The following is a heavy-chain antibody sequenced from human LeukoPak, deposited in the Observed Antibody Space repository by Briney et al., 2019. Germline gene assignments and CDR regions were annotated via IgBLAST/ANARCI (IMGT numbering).Heavy chain of an antibody. Sequence: SETLSLTCTVSGGSISSYYWSWIRQPPGKGLEWIRYIYYSGSTKYNPSLKRRIPISENTSKNHSSLTHKSMTSADTAGYYCARGLMIAVAGRGEFHYWGQGTLVTVSS. CDR3: ARGLMIAVAGRGEFHY. CDR2: IYYSGST. D-gene: IGHD6-13*01. CDR1: GGSISSYY. J-gene: IGHJ4*02. V-gene: IGHV4-59*08.